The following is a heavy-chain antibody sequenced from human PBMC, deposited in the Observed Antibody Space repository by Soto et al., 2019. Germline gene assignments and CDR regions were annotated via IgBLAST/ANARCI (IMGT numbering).Heavy chain of an antibody. D-gene: IGHD6-6*01. CDR3: ARDPISARPFFDY. CDR2: IHYSGST. V-gene: IGHV4-59*01. CDR1: GGSISSYY. J-gene: IGHJ4*02. Sequence: SETLSLTCTVSGGSISSYYWSWIRQPPGKGLEWIGDIHYSGSTNYNPSLKSRVTISTDTSKNQFSLNLSSVTAADTAVYYCARDPISARPFFDYWGQGTLVTVSS.